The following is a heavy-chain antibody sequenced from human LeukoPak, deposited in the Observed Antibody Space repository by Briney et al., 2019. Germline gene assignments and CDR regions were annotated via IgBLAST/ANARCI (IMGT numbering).Heavy chain of an antibody. CDR3: ARDSTSGSSWYFDC. Sequence: PSETLSLTCTVSGGSISSYYWSWIRQPPGKGLEWIGYIYYSGSTNYNPSLKSRVTISVDTSKNQFSLKLSSVTAADTAVYYCARDSTSGSSWYFDCWGQGTLVTVSS. CDR2: IYYSGST. J-gene: IGHJ4*02. CDR1: GGSISSYY. D-gene: IGHD6-13*01. V-gene: IGHV4-59*12.